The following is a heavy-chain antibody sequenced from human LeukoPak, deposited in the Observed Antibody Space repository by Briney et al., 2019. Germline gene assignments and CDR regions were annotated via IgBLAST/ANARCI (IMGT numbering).Heavy chain of an antibody. CDR2: IVVGSGDT. CDR3: AAERYSDSCCWFDP. J-gene: IGHJ5*02. V-gene: IGHV1-58*01. Sequence: TSVKVSCKASGFTFSTSAVQWVRQARGQRLEWIGWIVVGSGDTKYAQELQGRLTITRDMSTNTAYMELSSLRSEDTVVYYCAAERYSDSCCWFDPWGQGTLVTVSS. CDR1: GFTFSTSA. D-gene: IGHD1-26*01.